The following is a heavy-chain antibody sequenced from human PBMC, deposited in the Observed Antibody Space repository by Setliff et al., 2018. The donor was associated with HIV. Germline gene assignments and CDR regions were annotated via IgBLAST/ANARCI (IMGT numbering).Heavy chain of an antibody. Sequence: GSLRLSCAASGFDFRFYGMSWVRQAPGKGLEWVSDISGSGGVTYYVDSVKGRFTVSRDNSKNTLSLEMNSLRAEDTAVYYCAKEGVGSWIDYWGQGTLVTVS. CDR2: ISGSGGVT. CDR3: AKEGVGSWIDY. V-gene: IGHV3-23*01. J-gene: IGHJ4*02. D-gene: IGHD1-26*01. CDR1: GFDFRFYG.